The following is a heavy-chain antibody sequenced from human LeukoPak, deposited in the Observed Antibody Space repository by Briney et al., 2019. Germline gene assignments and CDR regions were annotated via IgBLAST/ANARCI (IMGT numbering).Heavy chain of an antibody. CDR2: IYYSGST. J-gene: IGHJ3*02. Sequence: SETLSLTCTVSGGSISSSSYYWGWIRQPPGRGLEWIGSIYYSGSTYYNPSLKSRVTISVDTSKNQFSLKLSSVTAADTAVYYCARECPITIFESPHAFDIWGQGTMVTVSS. V-gene: IGHV4-39*07. CDR1: GGSISSSSYY. D-gene: IGHD3-3*01. CDR3: ARECPITIFESPHAFDI.